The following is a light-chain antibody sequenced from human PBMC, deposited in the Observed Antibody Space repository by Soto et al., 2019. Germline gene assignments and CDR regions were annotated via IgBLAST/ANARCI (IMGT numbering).Light chain of an antibody. CDR2: GAS. CDR3: QQYGSSTGYT. CDR1: QRVSSSY. V-gene: IGKV3-20*01. Sequence: EIVLTQSPGTLSLSPGERATLSCRASQRVSSSYLAWYQQNPGQAPRLLIYGASSRATGIPDRFSGSGSGTDFTLTISSLEPEDFAVYYCQQYGSSTGYTFGEGTKVEIK. J-gene: IGKJ2*01.